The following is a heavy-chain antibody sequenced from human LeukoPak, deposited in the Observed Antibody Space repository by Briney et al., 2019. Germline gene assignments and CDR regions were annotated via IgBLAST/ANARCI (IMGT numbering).Heavy chain of an antibody. J-gene: IGHJ4*02. CDR3: ARDDGPYSGSYYFDY. D-gene: IGHD1-26*01. V-gene: IGHV1-18*01. CDR2: ISAYNGNT. CDR1: GYTFTSYG. Sequence: ASVKVSCKASGYTFTSYGISWVRQAPEQGLEWMGWISAYNGNTNYAQKLQGRVTMTTDTSTSTAYMELRSLRSDDTAVYYCARDDGPYSGSYYFDYWGQGTLVTVSS.